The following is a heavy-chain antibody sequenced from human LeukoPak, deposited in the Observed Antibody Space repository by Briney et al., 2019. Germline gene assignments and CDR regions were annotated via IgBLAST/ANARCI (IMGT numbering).Heavy chain of an antibody. CDR1: GYTFTGYY. CDR2: ISAYNGNT. J-gene: IGHJ4*02. D-gene: IGHD6-19*01. V-gene: IGHV1-18*04. CDR3: ARTFYSSGWSEFDY. Sequence: GASVKVSCKASGYTFTGYYMYWVRQAPGQGLEWMGWISAYNGNTNYAQKLQGRVTMTTDTSTSTAYMELRSLRSDDTAVYYCARTFYSSGWSEFDYWGQGTLVTVSS.